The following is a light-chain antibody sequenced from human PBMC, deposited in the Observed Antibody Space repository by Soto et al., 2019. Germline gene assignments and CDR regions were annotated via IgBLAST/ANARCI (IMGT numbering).Light chain of an antibody. J-gene: IGLJ1*01. Sequence: QSALTQPPSASGSPGQSVTISCTGTSSDVGAYDYVSWYQQHPGKAPKLMIYEINKRPSGVPDRFSGSKSGNTASLTVSGLQAEDAADYYCSSFAGSNNFPYVFGPGTKVTVL. V-gene: IGLV2-8*01. CDR3: SSFAGSNNFPYV. CDR2: EIN. CDR1: SSDVGAYDY.